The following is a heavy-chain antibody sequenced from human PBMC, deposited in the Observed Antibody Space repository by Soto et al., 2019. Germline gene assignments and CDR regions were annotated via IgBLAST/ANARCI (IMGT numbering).Heavy chain of an antibody. CDR1: GFTLSSYA. Sequence: EVQVLEYGGGLVQPGGSRRLSCAASGFTLSSYAMSWVRQAQGQGLEWVSAISGSGSNPYYADSVKGRITISRDNSKNTQYLQMNSLRDEDTAIYYCAKTASMTIRDGFDHWGQGTLVTVSS. D-gene: IGHD4-17*01. V-gene: IGHV3-23*01. J-gene: IGHJ4*02. CDR3: AKTASMTIRDGFDH. CDR2: ISGSGSNP.